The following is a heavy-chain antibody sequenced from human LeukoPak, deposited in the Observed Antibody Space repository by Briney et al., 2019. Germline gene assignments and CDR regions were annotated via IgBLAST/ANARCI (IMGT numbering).Heavy chain of an antibody. CDR2: ISANGERT. CDR1: GCTFSNYH. V-gene: IGHV3-23*01. CDR3: AKDRGSGWYYFDY. J-gene: IGHJ4*02. Sequence: GGPLRLSCAGSGCTFSNYHMSWVRQAPGKGLEWVSNISANGERTYHTDSVKGRLTISRDNSKNTLYLHMNSLRAEDTALYYCAKDRGSGWYYFDYWGQGTLVTVSS. D-gene: IGHD6-19*01.